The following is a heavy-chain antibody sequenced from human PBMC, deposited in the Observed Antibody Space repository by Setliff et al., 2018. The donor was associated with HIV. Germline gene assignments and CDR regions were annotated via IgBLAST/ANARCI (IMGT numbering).Heavy chain of an antibody. V-gene: IGHV1-3*04. J-gene: IGHJ4*02. CDR3: AKEGDRYGLDLDY. D-gene: IGHD5-18*01. CDR1: GYIFSSYT. Sequence: ASVKVSCKASGYIFSSYTMHWVRQAPGQRLEWMGWINTANYKTKYSQKFQGRVTITRDTSASTAYMELSGLRSEDTAVYYCAKEGDRYGLDLDYWGQGTLVTVSS. CDR2: INTANYKT.